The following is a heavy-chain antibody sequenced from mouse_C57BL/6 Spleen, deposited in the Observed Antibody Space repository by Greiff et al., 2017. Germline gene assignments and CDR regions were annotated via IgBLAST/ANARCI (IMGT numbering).Heavy chain of an antibody. V-gene: IGHV5-2*01. CDR3: ARQGYYGSSSYWYFDV. Sequence: EVKLMESGGGLVQPGESLKLSCESNEYEFPSHDMSWVRKTPEKRLELVAAINSDGGSTYYPDTMERRFIISRDNTKKTLYLQMSSLRSEDTALYYCARQGYYGSSSYWYFDVWGTGTTVTVSS. CDR1: EYEFPSHD. J-gene: IGHJ1*03. D-gene: IGHD1-1*01. CDR2: INSDGGST.